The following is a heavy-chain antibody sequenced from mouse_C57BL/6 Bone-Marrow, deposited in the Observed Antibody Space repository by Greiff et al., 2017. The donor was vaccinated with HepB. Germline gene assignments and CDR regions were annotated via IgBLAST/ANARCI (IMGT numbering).Heavy chain of an antibody. V-gene: IGHV3-6*01. J-gene: IGHJ4*01. CDR3: ARSAMDY. CDR2: ISYDGSN. CDR1: GYSITSGYY. Sequence: VKLQESGPGLVKPSQSLSLTCSVTGYSITSGYYWNWIRQFPGNKLEWMGYISYDGSNNYNPSLKNRISITRDTSKNQFFLKLNSVTTEDTATYYCARSAMDYWGQGTSVTVSS.